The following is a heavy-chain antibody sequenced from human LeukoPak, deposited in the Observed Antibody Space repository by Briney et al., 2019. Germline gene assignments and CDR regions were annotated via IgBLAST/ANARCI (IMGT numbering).Heavy chain of an antibody. D-gene: IGHD2-8*01. J-gene: IGHJ6*03. Sequence: GGSLRLSCTASGFTFSSYAMSWVRQAPGKGLEWVSAISGSGGSTYYADSVKGRFTISRDNSKNTLYLQMNSLRAEDTAVYYCAKCMAGYYYYYMDVWGKGTTVTVSS. CDR2: ISGSGGST. CDR1: GFTFSSYA. CDR3: AKCMAGYYYYYMDV. V-gene: IGHV3-23*01.